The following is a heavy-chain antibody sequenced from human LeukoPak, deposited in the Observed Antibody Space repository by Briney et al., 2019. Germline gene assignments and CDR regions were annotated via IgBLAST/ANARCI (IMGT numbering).Heavy chain of an antibody. J-gene: IGHJ6*03. Sequence: SETLSLTCGVSGYSISSGYYWGWIRQPPGKGLEWIGTIYHSGSTYYNPSLKSRVTISVDTSKNQFSLKLTSVTAADTAVYYCARASSSWLYYYMDVWGKGTTVTVSS. CDR3: ARASSSWLYYYMDV. CDR1: GYSISSGYY. CDR2: IYHSGST. V-gene: IGHV4-38-2*01. D-gene: IGHD6-13*01.